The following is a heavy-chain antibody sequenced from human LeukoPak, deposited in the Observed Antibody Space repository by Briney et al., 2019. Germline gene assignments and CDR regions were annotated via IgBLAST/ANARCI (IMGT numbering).Heavy chain of an antibody. CDR1: GFTFSSYA. J-gene: IGHJ5*02. D-gene: IGHD3-10*01. V-gene: IGHV3-23*01. CDR3: AKDYAITMVRGVIRWFDP. CDR2: ISGSGGST. Sequence: PGGSLRLSCAASGFTFSSYAMSWVRQAPGKGLEWVSAISGSGGSTYYADSVKGRFTISRDNSKNTLYLQMNSLRAEDTAVYYCAKDYAITMVRGVIRWFDPWGQGTLVTVSS.